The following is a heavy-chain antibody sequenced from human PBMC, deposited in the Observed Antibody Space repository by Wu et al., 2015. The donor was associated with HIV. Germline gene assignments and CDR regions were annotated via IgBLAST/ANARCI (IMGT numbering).Heavy chain of an antibody. J-gene: IGHJ4*02. CDR3: ARSTSTLIMVRGILNTFDY. CDR1: GDTFSNYG. Sequence: QVQLVQSGAEVKNPGSSVKVSCEASGDTFSNYGISWVRQAPGQGLEWMGGIIPIFGTANYAQKFQGRVTITTDESTSTTYMELISLRSEDTAVYYCARSTSTLIMVRGILNTFDYWGQGTLVTVSS. CDR2: IIPIFGTA. V-gene: IGHV1-69*05. D-gene: IGHD3-10*01.